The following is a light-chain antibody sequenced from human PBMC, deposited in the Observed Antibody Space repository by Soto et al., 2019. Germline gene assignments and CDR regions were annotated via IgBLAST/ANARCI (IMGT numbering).Light chain of an antibody. CDR2: GAS. CDR3: QQFATSPLT. CDR1: QSLSSSY. V-gene: IGKV3-20*01. J-gene: IGKJ4*01. Sequence: ENVLTQSTGTLSLSPGERATLSCRASQSLSSSYLAWYQQKPGQAPRLLIYGASSRATGIPDRFSGSGSGTDFTLTISRLEPEDFAVYYCQQFATSPLTFGGGTKVDI.